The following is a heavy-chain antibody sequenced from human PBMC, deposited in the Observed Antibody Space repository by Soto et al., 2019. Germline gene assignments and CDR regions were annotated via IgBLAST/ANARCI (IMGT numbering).Heavy chain of an antibody. V-gene: IGHV1-46*01. D-gene: IGHD1-26*01. Sequence: ASVKVSCKASGSTFPSNYMHWVRQAPGKGLEWMGIINPSGGSTSYAQKFQGRVTMTRDTSTSTVYMELSSLRSEDTAVFFCSRDSGAVTCTPGFGILGQGTMGTGS. J-gene: IGHJ3*02. CDR2: INPSGGST. CDR3: SRDSGAVTCTPGFGI. CDR1: GSTFPSNY.